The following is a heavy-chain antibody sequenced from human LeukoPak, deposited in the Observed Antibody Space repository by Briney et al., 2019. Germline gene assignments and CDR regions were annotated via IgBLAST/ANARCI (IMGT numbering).Heavy chain of an antibody. J-gene: IGHJ4*02. CDR1: GYXFTNYW. D-gene: IGHD3-10*01. CDR2: IYPGDSDT. Sequence: GESLKISCKGSGYXFTNYWICWVRQMPGKGLEWMGIIYPGDSDTTYRPSFQGQVTISADKSISTAYLQWSSLKASDTAMYYCARRMVRGVITSPFDYWGQGILVTVSS. CDR3: ARRMVRGVITSPFDY. V-gene: IGHV5-51*01.